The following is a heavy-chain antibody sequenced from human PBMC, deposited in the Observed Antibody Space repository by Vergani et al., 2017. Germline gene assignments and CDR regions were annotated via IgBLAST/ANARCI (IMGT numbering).Heavy chain of an antibody. J-gene: IGHJ4*02. Sequence: QVQLQESGPGLVKPSQTLSLTCTVSGGSINSGDYYWSWIRQPPGKGLEWIGYIYYSGSTYYNPSLKSRLTISVDTSKNQLSLKLTSVTAADTAVYYCARELDYYWSGSNYFDDWGQGTLVTVSS. CDR1: GGSINSGDYY. D-gene: IGHD3-10*01. CDR2: IYYSGST. CDR3: ARELDYYWSGSNYFDD. V-gene: IGHV4-30-4*08.